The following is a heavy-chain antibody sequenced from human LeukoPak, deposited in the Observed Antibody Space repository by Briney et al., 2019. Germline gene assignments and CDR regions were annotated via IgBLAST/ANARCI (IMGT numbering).Heavy chain of an antibody. CDR1: GYTFTGYY. D-gene: IGHD1-26*01. CDR3: ARDLRWELLPDDY. Sequence: GAPVKVSCKASGYTFTGYYMHWVRQAPGQGLEWMGWINPNSGGTNYAQKFQGRVTMTRDTSISTAYMELSRLRSDDTAVYYCARDLRWELLPDDYWGQGTLVTVSS. CDR2: INPNSGGT. J-gene: IGHJ4*02. V-gene: IGHV1-2*02.